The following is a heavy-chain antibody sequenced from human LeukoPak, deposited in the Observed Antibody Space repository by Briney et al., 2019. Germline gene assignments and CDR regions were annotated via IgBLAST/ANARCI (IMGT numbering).Heavy chain of an antibody. CDR2: IYYSGST. J-gene: IGHJ5*02. V-gene: IGHV4-39*01. D-gene: IGHD2-15*01. Sequence: SETLSLTCTVSGGSISSSSYYWGWIRQPPGKGLEWIGSIYYSGSTYYNPSLKSRVTISVDTSKNQFSLKLSSVTAADTAVYYCARGLLNWFDPWGQGTLVTVSS. CDR3: ARGLLNWFDP. CDR1: GGSISSSSYY.